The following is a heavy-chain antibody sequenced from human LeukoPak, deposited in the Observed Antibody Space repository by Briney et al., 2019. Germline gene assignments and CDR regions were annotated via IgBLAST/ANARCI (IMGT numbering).Heavy chain of an antibody. V-gene: IGHV1-18*01. J-gene: IGHJ3*02. CDR3: ARDLDSSSWYGPEVSAFDI. CDR2: ISAYNGNT. CDR1: IYTFTNYG. D-gene: IGHD6-13*01. Sequence: GASVKVSCKASIYTFTNYGITWVRQAPGQGLEWMGWISAYNGNTNYAQKLQDRVTMTTDTSTSTAYMEVRSLRSDDTAVYYCARDLDSSSWYGPEVSAFDIWGQGTMVTVSS.